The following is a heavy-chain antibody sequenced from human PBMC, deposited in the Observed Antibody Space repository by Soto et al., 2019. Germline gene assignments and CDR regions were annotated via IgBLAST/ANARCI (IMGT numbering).Heavy chain of an antibody. Sequence: GGSLRLSCAASGFTFSINTMNWVRQAPGKGLEWVSSISSSGTFIYYADSVKGRFTISRDNAKNSLFLQMSSLRAEDTAVYYCARETTLTTFDSWGQGALVTVSS. CDR3: ARETTLTTFDS. V-gene: IGHV3-21*01. CDR1: GFTFSINT. D-gene: IGHD4-17*01. J-gene: IGHJ4*02. CDR2: ISSSGTFI.